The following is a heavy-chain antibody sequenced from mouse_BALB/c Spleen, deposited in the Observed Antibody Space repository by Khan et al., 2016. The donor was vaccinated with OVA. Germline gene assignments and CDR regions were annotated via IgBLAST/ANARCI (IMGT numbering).Heavy chain of an antibody. CDR1: GYTFSSYY. J-gene: IGHJ3*01. CDR2: INPNNGDS. Sequence: VQLVESGAELVKTGASVKLSCKASGYTFSSYYLYWVKQRPGQGLEWIGEINPNNGDSNFNEKFKSKATLTVDKSSYTAYMQLSSLTSEDSAVYYCTRSGYGSFAYWGQGTLVTVSA. D-gene: IGHD2-2*01. CDR3: TRSGYGSFAY. V-gene: IGHV1S81*02.